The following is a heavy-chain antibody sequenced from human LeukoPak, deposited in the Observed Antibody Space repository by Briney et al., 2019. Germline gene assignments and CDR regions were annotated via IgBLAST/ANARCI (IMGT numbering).Heavy chain of an antibody. D-gene: IGHD3-22*01. CDR2: IKANSGGT. V-gene: IGHV1-2*02. J-gene: IGHJ4*02. Sequence: TSVKLSCKASGYTFTGYYMHWVGQGTGQRLGWRGWIKANSGGTNYAQKSQGRVTMTRDKSISTASMELSRLRSDDTAVYYCARDEYYYDSSGYYDYWGQGTLVTVSS. CDR1: GYTFTGYY. CDR3: ARDEYYYDSSGYYDY.